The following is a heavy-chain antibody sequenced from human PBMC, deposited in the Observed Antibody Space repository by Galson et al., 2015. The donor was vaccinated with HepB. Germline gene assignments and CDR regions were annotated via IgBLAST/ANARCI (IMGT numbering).Heavy chain of an antibody. CDR3: AKLTRDSDSSYFWFDP. D-gene: IGHD6-6*01. J-gene: IGHJ5*02. Sequence: ETLSLTCTVSGGYINTNTWWTWVRQPPGQGLEWIGEVYHTGGTNYNTSLKSRVTILVDESKKQFFLKLNSVTAAGTAVYYCAKLTRDSDSSYFWFDPWGQGTLVTVSS. CDR1: GGYINTNTW. V-gene: IGHV4-4*02. CDR2: VYHTGGT.